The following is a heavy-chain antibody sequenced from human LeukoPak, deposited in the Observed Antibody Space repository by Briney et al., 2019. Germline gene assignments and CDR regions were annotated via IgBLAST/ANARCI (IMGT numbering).Heavy chain of an antibody. Sequence: SQTLSLTCTVSGGSISSGGYYWSWIRQHPGKGLEWIGYIYYSGSTYYNPSLKGRVTISADTPKNQFSLKLSSVTAADTAVYYCARVSVVVPAAIRDFDYWGQGTLVTVSS. CDR2: IYYSGST. J-gene: IGHJ4*02. CDR1: GGSISSGGYY. D-gene: IGHD2-2*02. V-gene: IGHV4-31*03. CDR3: ARVSVVVPAAIRDFDY.